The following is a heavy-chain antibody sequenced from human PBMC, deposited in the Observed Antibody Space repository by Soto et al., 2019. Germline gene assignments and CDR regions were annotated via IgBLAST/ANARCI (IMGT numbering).Heavy chain of an antibody. CDR3: AIGDLEPFDY. D-gene: IGHD1-1*01. J-gene: IGHJ4*02. V-gene: IGHV3-74*01. CDR1: GFTFRNYW. Sequence: EVQLVESGGGLVQSGGSLRLSCAASGFTFRNYWMHWVRQAPGKGLVWVSRISDYGRINYADSVEGRFTISRDDAKGELYLQMTSLRLEDTAVYYCAIGDLEPFDYWGQGALVTVSS. CDR2: ISDYGRI.